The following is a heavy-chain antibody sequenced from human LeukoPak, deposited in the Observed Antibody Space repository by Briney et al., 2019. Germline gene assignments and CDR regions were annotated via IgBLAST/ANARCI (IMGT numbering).Heavy chain of an antibody. Sequence: SETLSLTCAVYGGSFSGYYWSWIRQPPGKGLEWIGEINHSGSTNYNPSLKSRVTISVDTSKNQFSLKLSSVTAADTAVYYCARGLKEYQLLLRYYYYYMDVWGKGTMVTVSS. D-gene: IGHD2-2*01. V-gene: IGHV4-34*01. CDR2: INHSGST. J-gene: IGHJ6*03. CDR1: GGSFSGYY. CDR3: ARGLKEYQLLLRYYYYYMDV.